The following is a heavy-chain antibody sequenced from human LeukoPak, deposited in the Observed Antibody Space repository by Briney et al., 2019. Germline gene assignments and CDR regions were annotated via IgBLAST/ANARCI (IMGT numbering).Heavy chain of an antibody. CDR1: GFTFSSYG. CDR3: ARYSGNYRAFGI. Sequence: PGGSLRLSCAAAGFTFSSYGMSWVRQAPGKGLEWLANIKQDESEKYYVDSVKGRFTISRDNPKNSLYLQMNSLRAEDTAVYYCARYSGNYRAFGIWGQGTMVTVSS. V-gene: IGHV3-7*05. J-gene: IGHJ3*02. D-gene: IGHD1-26*01. CDR2: IKQDESEK.